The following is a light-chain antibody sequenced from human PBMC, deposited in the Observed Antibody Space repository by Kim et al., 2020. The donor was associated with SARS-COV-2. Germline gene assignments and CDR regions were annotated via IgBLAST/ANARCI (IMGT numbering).Light chain of an antibody. CDR1: ESISTY. CDR3: QQNYTTPCT. J-gene: IGKJ2*02. CDR2: GAS. Sequence: SASVGDRVTITCRASESISTYLNWYQHKPGKAPNLLIFGASTLHTGVPSSFSGSGSGTDFPLTISSLQPEDFATYYCQQNYTTPCTFGQGTKLEI. V-gene: IGKV1-39*01.